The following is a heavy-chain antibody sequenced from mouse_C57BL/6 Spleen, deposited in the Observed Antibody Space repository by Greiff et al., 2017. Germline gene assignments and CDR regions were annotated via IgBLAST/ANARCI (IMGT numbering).Heavy chain of an antibody. CDR3: ARDGNDWYFDV. D-gene: IGHD2-1*01. J-gene: IGHJ1*03. Sequence: QVQLQQPGAELVKPGASVKLSCKASGYTFTSYWMHWVKQRPGQGLEWIGMIHPNSGSTNYNEKFKSKATLTVDQSSSTAYMQLNSLTSEDSAVYYCARDGNDWYFDVWGTGTTVTVSS. V-gene: IGHV1-64*01. CDR2: IHPNSGST. CDR1: GYTFTSYW.